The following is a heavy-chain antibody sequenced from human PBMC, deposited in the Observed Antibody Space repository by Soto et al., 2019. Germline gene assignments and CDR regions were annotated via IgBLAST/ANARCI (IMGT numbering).Heavy chain of an antibody. CDR3: ARDLKRLYYYYYMDV. CDR2: INHSGST. V-gene: IGHV4-34*01. J-gene: IGHJ6*03. CDR1: GGSFSGYY. Sequence: QVQLQQWGAGLLKPSETLSLTCAVYGGSFSGYYWSWIRQPPGKGLEWIGEINHSGSTNYNPSLTSRVTISVDTSQNQFSLKLSSVTAADTAVYSCARDLKRLYYYYYMDVWGKGTTVTVAS.